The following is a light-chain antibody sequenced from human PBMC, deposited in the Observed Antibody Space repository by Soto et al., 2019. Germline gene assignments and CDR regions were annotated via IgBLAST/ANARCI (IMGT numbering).Light chain of an antibody. CDR1: QSISDW. CDR3: LQYTSYST. J-gene: IGKJ2*01. Sequence: DIQMTQSPSTLSASVGDRVTITCRASQSISDWLAWYQQKPGKAPKLLIYRASSLESGVPSRFSGGGSGTEFTLTISSLQPDGFATYYCLQYTSYSTFGQGTKLDIK. CDR2: RAS. V-gene: IGKV1-5*03.